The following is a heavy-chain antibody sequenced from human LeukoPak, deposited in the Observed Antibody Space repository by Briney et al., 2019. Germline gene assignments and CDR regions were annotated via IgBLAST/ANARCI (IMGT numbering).Heavy chain of an antibody. J-gene: IGHJ6*04. Sequence: ASVKVSCKASGYTFTSYYMHWVRQAPGQGLEWMGLINPSGGSTSYAQKFQGRVTMTRDTSTSTVYMELSSLRSEDTAVYYCARDLDCSGGSCYTRSYYYYGMDVWGKGTTVTVSS. CDR1: GYTFTSYY. CDR3: ARDLDCSGGSCYTRSYYYYGMDV. D-gene: IGHD2-15*01. CDR2: INPSGGST. V-gene: IGHV1-46*01.